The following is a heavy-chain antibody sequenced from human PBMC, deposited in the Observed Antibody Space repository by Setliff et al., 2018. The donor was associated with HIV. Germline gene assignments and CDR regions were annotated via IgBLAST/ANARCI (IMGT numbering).Heavy chain of an antibody. CDR2: IYYSGST. J-gene: IGHJ6*03. D-gene: IGHD2-2*01. Sequence: SETLSLTCTVSGGSISSSSYYWGWIRQPPGKGLEWIGSIYYSGSTCYNPSLKSRVTISVDTSKNQFSLKLSSVTAADTAVYYCARVDCSSTSCYRDYYYYMDVWGKGTTVTVSS. CDR1: GGSISSSSYY. V-gene: IGHV4-39*01. CDR3: ARVDCSSTSCYRDYYYYMDV.